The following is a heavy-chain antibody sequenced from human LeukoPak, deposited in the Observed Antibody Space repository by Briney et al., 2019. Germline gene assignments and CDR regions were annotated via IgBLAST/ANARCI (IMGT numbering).Heavy chain of an antibody. D-gene: IGHD1-7*01. Sequence: ASAKVSSKAAVYTLTSYGISSVREAPGQGREWLGWISAYNGQTNYAKKVQGRVTMTTDTSTKTASMELRSLGSDDTAVYFCAGVAGFYWNSDSFDSWGQGTQVTVSS. V-gene: IGHV1-18*04. CDR3: AGVAGFYWNSDSFDS. J-gene: IGHJ4*02. CDR1: VYTLTSYG. CDR2: ISAYNGQT.